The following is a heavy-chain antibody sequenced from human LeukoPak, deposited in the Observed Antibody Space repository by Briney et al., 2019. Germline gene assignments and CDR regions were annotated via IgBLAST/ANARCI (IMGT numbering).Heavy chain of an antibody. Sequence: GASVKVSCKASGYTFTSYYMHWVRQAPGQGLEWMGWINPNSGGTNYAQKFQGRVTMTRDTSISTAYMELSRLRSDDTAVYYCARGKGVVVPAANYWGQGTLVTVSS. D-gene: IGHD2-2*01. J-gene: IGHJ4*02. CDR3: ARGKGVVVPAANY. CDR1: GYTFTSYY. V-gene: IGHV1-2*02. CDR2: INPNSGGT.